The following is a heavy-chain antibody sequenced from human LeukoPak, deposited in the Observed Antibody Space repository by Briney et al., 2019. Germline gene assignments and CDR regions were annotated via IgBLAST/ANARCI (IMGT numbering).Heavy chain of an antibody. CDR2: ISSSSSTI. J-gene: IGHJ4*02. CDR3: ASGDSSGYFDY. CDR1: GFTFSSYS. D-gene: IGHD3-22*01. Sequence: GGSLRLSCAASGFTFSSYSMNWVRQAPGKGLECVSYISSSSSTIYYADSVKGRFTISRDNSKNTLYLQMNSLRAEDTAVYYCASGDSSGYFDYWGQGTLVTVSS. V-gene: IGHV3-48*01.